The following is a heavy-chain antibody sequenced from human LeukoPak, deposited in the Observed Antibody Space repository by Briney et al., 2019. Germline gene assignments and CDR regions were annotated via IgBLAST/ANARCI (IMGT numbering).Heavy chain of an antibody. CDR3: AREGGDSSSNWFDP. Sequence: ASVKVSFKASGYTFTGYYMHWVRQAPGQGLEWMGWINPNSGGTNYAQKFQGRVTMTRDTSISTAYMELSRLRSDDTAVYYCAREGGDSSSNWFDPWGQGTLVTVSS. J-gene: IGHJ5*02. V-gene: IGHV1-2*02. CDR2: INPNSGGT. CDR1: GYTFTGYY. D-gene: IGHD6-13*01.